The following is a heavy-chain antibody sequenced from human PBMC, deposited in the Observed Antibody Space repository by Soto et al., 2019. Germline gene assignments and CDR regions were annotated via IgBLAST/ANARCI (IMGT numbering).Heavy chain of an antibody. CDR3: AKRGYDDSYGSFYY. V-gene: IGHV3-30*18. CDR1: GFTFSSYG. CDR2: ISYDGSNK. Sequence: QVQLVESGGGVVQPGRSLRLSCAASGFTFSSYGMHWVRQAPGKGLEWVAVISYDGSNKYYADSVKGRFTISRDNSKNTLYLQMNSLRAEDTAVYYLAKRGYDDSYGSFYYWGQGTLVTVSS. D-gene: IGHD5-18*01. J-gene: IGHJ4*02.